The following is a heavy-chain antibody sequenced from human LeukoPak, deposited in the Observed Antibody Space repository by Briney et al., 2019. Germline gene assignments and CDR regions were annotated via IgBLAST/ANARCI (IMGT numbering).Heavy chain of an antibody. V-gene: IGHV4-61*02. CDR1: GVSISSGSYY. D-gene: IGHD3-16*02. Sequence: PSETLSLTCTVSGVSISSGSYYWSWIRQPAGKGLEWIGRIYTSGSTNYNPSLKSRVTISVDTSKNQFSLKLSSVTAADTAVYYCASGYDYVWGSYRYTGAYFDYWGQGTLVTVSS. CDR3: ASGYDYVWGSYRYTGAYFDY. J-gene: IGHJ4*02. CDR2: IYTSGST.